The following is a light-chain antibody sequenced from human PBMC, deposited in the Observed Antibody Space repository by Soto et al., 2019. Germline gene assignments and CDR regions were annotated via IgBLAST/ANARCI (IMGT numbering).Light chain of an antibody. V-gene: IGKV3-20*01. J-gene: IGKJ5*01. Sequence: EIVLTQSPGTLSLSPGERATLSCRASQSVSSSYLAWYQQKPGQAPRLLIYGASGRATGIPDRFSGSGSRTDFTLTISRLAPEDFAVYYCQQYGSSPPCTFGQGTRLEIK. CDR2: GAS. CDR1: QSVSSSY. CDR3: QQYGSSPPCT.